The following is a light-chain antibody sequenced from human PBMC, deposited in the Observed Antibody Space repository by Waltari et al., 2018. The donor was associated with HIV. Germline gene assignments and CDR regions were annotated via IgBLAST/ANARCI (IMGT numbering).Light chain of an antibody. Sequence: QSVLTQPPSASGTPGQRVTISCSGSSSNIGSNYVYWYQQLPGTTPKPLSYRNNQRPSGVPDRFSGSKSGTSTSLAISGLRSEDEADYYCAAWDDSLSAPVFGGGTKLTVL. V-gene: IGLV1-47*01. J-gene: IGLJ3*02. CDR3: AAWDDSLSAPV. CDR1: SSNIGSNY. CDR2: RNN.